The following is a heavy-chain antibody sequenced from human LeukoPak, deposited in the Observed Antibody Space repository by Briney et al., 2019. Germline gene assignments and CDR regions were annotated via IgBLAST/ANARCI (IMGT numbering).Heavy chain of an antibody. D-gene: IGHD3-9*01. V-gene: IGHV3-23*01. Sequence: GGSLRLSCAASGFTFTNYGLSWVRQAPGKRLEWVSGISGGGGSTYYADSVKGRFSISRDNSKNNLYLQMNRLRAEDTAVYYCAKASHYDVLTCRFSARLWYFDYWGQGTLVTVSS. J-gene: IGHJ4*02. CDR2: ISGGGGST. CDR1: GFTFTNYG. CDR3: AKASHYDVLTCRFSARLWYFDY.